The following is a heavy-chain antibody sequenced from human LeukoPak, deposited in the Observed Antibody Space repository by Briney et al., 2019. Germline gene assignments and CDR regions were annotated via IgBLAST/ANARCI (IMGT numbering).Heavy chain of an antibody. CDR1: GYSISSGYY. CDR2: ISSSSSTI. CDR3: ARERSVSYFAY. V-gene: IGHV3-11*04. Sequence: LSLTCTVSGYSISSGYYWGWIRQPPGKGLEWVSYISSSSSTIYYADSVKGRFTISRDNAKNSLYLQMSSLRAEDTAVYFCARERSVSYFAYWGQGTLVTVSS. J-gene: IGHJ4*02. D-gene: IGHD3-3*01.